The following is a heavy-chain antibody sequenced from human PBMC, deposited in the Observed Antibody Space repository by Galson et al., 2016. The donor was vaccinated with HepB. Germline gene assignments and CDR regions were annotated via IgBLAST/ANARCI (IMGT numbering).Heavy chain of an antibody. CDR3: ARLYWNIRDPFDY. J-gene: IGHJ4*02. CDR2: IYPDDSDT. V-gene: IGHV5-51*01. Sequence: QSGAEVKKPGESLKISCKAFGYRFTSYWIGWVRQMPGKGLEWMGIIYPDDSDTKYSPSFQGRVTISADRSISTAYLQWNSLKASDTALYYWARLYWNIRDPFDYWGQGTLVTVSS. CDR1: GYRFTSYW. D-gene: IGHD1/OR15-1a*01.